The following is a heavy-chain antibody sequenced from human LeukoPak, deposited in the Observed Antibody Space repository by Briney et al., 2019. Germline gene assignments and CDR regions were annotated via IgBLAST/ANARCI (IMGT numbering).Heavy chain of an antibody. CDR2: IYYSGST. D-gene: IGHD5-12*01. Sequence: SETLSLPCTVSSGSLSSRCYYWGWIRQPPGKGLEWIGSIYYSGSTYYYPSLKSRVTISVDTSKNQFSLELSSVTAADTAVYCCARIGYSGYEPDPGYWGQGTLVTVSS. CDR3: ARIGYSGYEPDPGY. CDR1: SGSLSSRCYY. V-gene: IGHV4-39*01. J-gene: IGHJ4*02.